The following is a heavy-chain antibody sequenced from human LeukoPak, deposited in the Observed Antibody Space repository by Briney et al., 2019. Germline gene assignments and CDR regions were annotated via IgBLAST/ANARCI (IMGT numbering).Heavy chain of an antibody. CDR3: AKDSSGGYGTDFDY. CDR2: ISWNSGSI. D-gene: IGHD5-12*01. J-gene: IGHJ4*02. V-gene: IGHV3-9*01. Sequence: GGSLRLYCAASGFTFDDYAMHWVRQATGKGLEWVSGISWNSGSIGYADSVKGRFTISRDNAKNSLYLQMNSLRAEDTALYYCAKDSSGGYGTDFDYWGQGTLVTVSS. CDR1: GFTFDDYA.